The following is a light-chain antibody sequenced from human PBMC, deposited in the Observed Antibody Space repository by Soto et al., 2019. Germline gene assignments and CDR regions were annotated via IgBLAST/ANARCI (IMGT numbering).Light chain of an antibody. CDR2: WAS. J-gene: IGKJ4*01. V-gene: IGKV4-1*01. CDR1: QSVFYSSNNNNY. CDR3: QQYYSTPLT. Sequence: DIVMTQSPDSLAVSLGERATINCKSSQSVFYSSNNNNYLAWYQQKPGQPPKLLIYWASTRESGVPDRFSGSGSGTDFTLTISSLQAEDVAVYYCQQYYSTPLTFGGRTKVEIK.